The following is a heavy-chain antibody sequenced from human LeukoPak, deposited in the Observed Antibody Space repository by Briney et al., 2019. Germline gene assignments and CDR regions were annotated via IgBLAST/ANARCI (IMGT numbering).Heavy chain of an antibody. Sequence: ASVKVSCKASGYAFTGYSIHWVRQAPGQGLEWMGWINPNSGGTNYAQKFQGRVTMTRDTSISTAYMELSRLRPDDTAVYYCARDSRNYYDSRGGGDDAFDIWGQGTMVTVSS. D-gene: IGHD3-22*01. CDR2: INPNSGGT. V-gene: IGHV1-2*02. CDR3: ARDSRNYYDSRGGGDDAFDI. J-gene: IGHJ3*02. CDR1: GYAFTGYS.